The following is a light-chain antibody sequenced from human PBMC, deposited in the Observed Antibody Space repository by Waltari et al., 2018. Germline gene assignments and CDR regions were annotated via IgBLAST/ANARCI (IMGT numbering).Light chain of an antibody. J-gene: IGKJ2*01. Sequence: DIHMTQSPSSLSAFVGDRVTITCRASQSIGRYLNWYQQKPGKAPKLLIFAASSVQSGVPSRFSGSGSGTDFTVTISSLQPEDFATYSCQQSYSSPYTFGQGTNLEIK. CDR3: QQSYSSPYT. CDR2: AAS. V-gene: IGKV1-39*01. CDR1: QSIGRY.